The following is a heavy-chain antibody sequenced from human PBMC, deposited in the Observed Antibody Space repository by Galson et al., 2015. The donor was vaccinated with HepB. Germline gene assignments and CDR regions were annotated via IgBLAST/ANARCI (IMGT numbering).Heavy chain of an antibody. CDR3: AKDREGDVYFDL. V-gene: IGHV3-30*18. Sequence: SLRLSCAASGFTFSSYGMHWVRQAPGKGLEWVAVISYDGSNKYYADSVEGRFTISRDNSKNTLYLQMNSLRAEDTAVYYCAKDREGDVYFDLWGRGTLVTVSS. CDR2: ISYDGSNK. CDR1: GFTFSSYG. J-gene: IGHJ2*01. D-gene: IGHD5-24*01.